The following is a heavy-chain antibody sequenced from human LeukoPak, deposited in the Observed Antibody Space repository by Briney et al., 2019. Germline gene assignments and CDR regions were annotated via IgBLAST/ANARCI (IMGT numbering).Heavy chain of an antibody. V-gene: IGHV1-69*06. CDR3: ARGFSGPATPYFDY. CDR2: IIPIFDTP. Sequence: GASVKVSCKASGGTFSTYAINWVRQAPGQGLEWMGGIIPIFDTPNYAQKFQGRVTITADKSTNTAYMELSSLRSEDTAVYFCARGFSGPATPYFDYWGQGTLVTVSS. D-gene: IGHD2-15*01. CDR1: GGTFSTYA. J-gene: IGHJ4*02.